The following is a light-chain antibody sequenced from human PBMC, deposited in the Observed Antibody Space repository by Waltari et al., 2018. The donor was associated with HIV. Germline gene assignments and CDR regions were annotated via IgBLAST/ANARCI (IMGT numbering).Light chain of an antibody. CDR3: QQSYRGLT. V-gene: IGKV1-39*01. Sequence: DIQMTQSPSSLSASLGAIVVITCRASQTISVYLNWYQQKSGRAPKLLSYAASSLQDGVTSRFSGSGSATDFSLTIDSLQVEDFAVYDCQQSYRGLTFGPGTNVDV. CDR1: QTISVY. CDR2: AAS. J-gene: IGKJ3*01.